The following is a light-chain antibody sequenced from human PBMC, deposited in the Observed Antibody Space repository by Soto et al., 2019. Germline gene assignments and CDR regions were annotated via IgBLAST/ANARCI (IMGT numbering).Light chain of an antibody. Sequence: QSALTQPASVSGSPGQSITISCTGTSSDVGGYNFVSWYQQHPGKAPKLMIYEDSNRPSGVAHRFSGSKSGNTAPLTISGLQDDDEDDYCCCPSINSSPLVFGGGTQLTVL. CDR3: CPSINSSPLV. CDR2: EDS. CDR1: SSDVGGYNF. V-gene: IGLV2-14*01. J-gene: IGLJ3*02.